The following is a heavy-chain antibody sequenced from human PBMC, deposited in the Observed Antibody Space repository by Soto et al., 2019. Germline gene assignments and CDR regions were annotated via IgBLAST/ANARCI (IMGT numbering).Heavy chain of an antibody. CDR1: GGSISSYY. CDR3: ARSYGDYVKGGFDP. Sequence: QVQLQESGPGLVKPSETLSLTCTVSGGSISSYYWSWIRQPPGKGLEWIGYIYYSGSTNYNPSRKSRVTISVDTSKNQFSLKLSSVTAADTAVYYCARSYGDYVKGGFDPWGQGTLVTVSS. V-gene: IGHV4-59*01. D-gene: IGHD4-17*01. J-gene: IGHJ5*02. CDR2: IYYSGST.